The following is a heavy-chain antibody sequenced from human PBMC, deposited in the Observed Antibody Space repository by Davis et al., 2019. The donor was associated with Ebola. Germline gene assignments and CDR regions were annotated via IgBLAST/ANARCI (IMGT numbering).Heavy chain of an antibody. Sequence: SVKVSCKASGGTFSSYAISWVRQAPGQGLEWMGGIIPTFGTANYAQKFQGRVTISADESTSTAYMELSSLRSEDTAVYYCAREVNYYDSSGIFDYWGQGTLVTVSS. D-gene: IGHD3-22*01. CDR2: IIPTFGTA. V-gene: IGHV1-69*13. CDR1: GGTFSSYA. J-gene: IGHJ4*02. CDR3: AREVNYYDSSGIFDY.